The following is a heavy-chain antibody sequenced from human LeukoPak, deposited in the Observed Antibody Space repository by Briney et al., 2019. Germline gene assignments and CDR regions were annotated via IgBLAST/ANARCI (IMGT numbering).Heavy chain of an antibody. Sequence: GGSLRLSCAASGFSFRTYGMHWVRQAPGKGLEWVAVISSDGRRTYYADSVKGQFTISRGNSENTLYLQMNNLRVEDTAVYFCAKRAYSSTWASSFYYFDYWGQGTLATVSS. CDR2: ISSDGRRT. CDR1: GFSFRTYG. J-gene: IGHJ4*02. CDR3: AKRAYSSTWASSFYYFDY. V-gene: IGHV3-30*18. D-gene: IGHD6-13*01.